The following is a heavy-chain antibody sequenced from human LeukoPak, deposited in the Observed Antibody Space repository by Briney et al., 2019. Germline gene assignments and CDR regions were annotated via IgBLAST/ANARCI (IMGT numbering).Heavy chain of an antibody. Sequence: ASVKVSCKASGYTFTSYGISWVRQAPGQGLEWMGWISAYNGNTNYAQKFQGRVTMTTDTSTSTAYMELRSLRSDDTAVYYCARNDVLLWFGELPNWGQGTLVTVSS. V-gene: IGHV1-18*01. CDR1: GYTFTSYG. CDR2: ISAYNGNT. J-gene: IGHJ4*02. CDR3: ARNDVLLWFGELPN. D-gene: IGHD3-10*01.